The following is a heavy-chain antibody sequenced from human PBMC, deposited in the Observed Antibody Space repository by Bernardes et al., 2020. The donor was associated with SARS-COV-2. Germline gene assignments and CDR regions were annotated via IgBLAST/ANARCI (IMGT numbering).Heavy chain of an antibody. CDR1: EHTVATFC. D-gene: IGHD7-27*01. J-gene: IGHJ4*02. CDR2: ICPTDADT. CDR3: VRAGDQYFDS. V-gene: IGHV1-46*01. Sequence: ASVKVYCKASEHTVATFCMHWVRQAPGQGLEWMGMICPTDADTRYAEKFQGRVTMTRDTSTSTVYMELSALRSEDTAVYYCVRAGDQYFDSWGQGTPVTGSA.